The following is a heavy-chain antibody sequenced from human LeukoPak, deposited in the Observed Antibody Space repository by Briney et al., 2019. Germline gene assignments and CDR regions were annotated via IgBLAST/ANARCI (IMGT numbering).Heavy chain of an antibody. CDR2: TYYRSKWYN. CDR3: ARGKLWFGELLGSYWYFDL. D-gene: IGHD3-10*01. CDR1: GDSVSSNSAA. Sequence: SQTLSLTCAISGDSVSSNSAAWNWIRQSPSRGLEWLGRTYYRSKWYNDYAVAVKSRITINPDTSKNPFSLQLNSVTPEDTAVYYCARGKLWFGELLGSYWYFDLWGRGTLVTVSS. V-gene: IGHV6-1*01. J-gene: IGHJ2*01.